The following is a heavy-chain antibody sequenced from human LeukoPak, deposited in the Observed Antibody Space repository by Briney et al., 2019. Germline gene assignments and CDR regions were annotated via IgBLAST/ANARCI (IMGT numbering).Heavy chain of an antibody. CDR2: ISAYTGNT. CDR3: ARDRLTPPDSSGYYYVEPYFDY. D-gene: IGHD3-22*01. V-gene: IGHV1-18*01. Sequence: ASVKVSCKASGYTFTSYGISWVRQAPGQGLEWMGWISAYTGNTNYAQKLQGRVTMATDTSTSTAYMELRSLRSDDTAVYYCARDRLTPPDSSGYYYVEPYFDYWGQGTLVTVSS. J-gene: IGHJ4*02. CDR1: GYTFTSYG.